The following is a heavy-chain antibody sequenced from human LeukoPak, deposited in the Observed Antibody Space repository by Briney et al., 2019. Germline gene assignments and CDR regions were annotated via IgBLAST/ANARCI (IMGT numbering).Heavy chain of an antibody. CDR3: AKWPEGATPKFHY. CDR2: ISGSGGAT. CDR1: GFTFSTYA. V-gene: IGHV3-23*01. D-gene: IGHD1-26*01. J-gene: IGHJ4*02. Sequence: GGSLRLSCSASGFTFSTYAMSWVRQAPGKGLEWVSTISGSGGATYYPDSVRGRFTISRDNSKNTLHLQMDHLRAEDTAIYYCAKWPEGATPKFHYWGQGTLVTVSS.